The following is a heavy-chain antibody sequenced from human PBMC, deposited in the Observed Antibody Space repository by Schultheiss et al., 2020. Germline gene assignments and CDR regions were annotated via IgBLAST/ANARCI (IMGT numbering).Heavy chain of an antibody. CDR3: AKAMGDVGAAASANFDN. Sequence: GGSLRLSCAASGLIVTNNYMSWVRQAPGKGLEWVSVIYSGDSTSYVDSVKGRFTISRDNSKNTLYLQLNSLGAEDTAVYYCAKAMGDVGAAASANFDNWGQGTLVTVSS. J-gene: IGHJ4*02. CDR2: IYSGDST. CDR1: GLIVTNNY. V-gene: IGHV3-66*01. D-gene: IGHD2-15*01.